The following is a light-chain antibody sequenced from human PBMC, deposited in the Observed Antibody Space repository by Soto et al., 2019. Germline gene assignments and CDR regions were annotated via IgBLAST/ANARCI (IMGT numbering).Light chain of an antibody. CDR2: EGI. V-gene: IGLV2-23*03. CDR3: FSYAGSTSFV. CDR1: SSDVGSYNL. Sequence: QSALTQPASVSGSPGQSIPISCTGTSSDVGSYNLVSWYQQHPGKAPKVIIYEGIKRPSGVSNRFSGSKSGNTASLTISGLHAEDEADSYCFSYAGSTSFVFGGGTKLTVL. J-gene: IGLJ2*01.